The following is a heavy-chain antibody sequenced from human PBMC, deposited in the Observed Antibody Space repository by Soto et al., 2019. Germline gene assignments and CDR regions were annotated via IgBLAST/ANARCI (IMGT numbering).Heavy chain of an antibody. CDR2: IKQDGSEK. J-gene: IGHJ3*02. CDR1: GFTFSSYL. V-gene: IGHV3-7*01. D-gene: IGHD3-22*01. Sequence: GGSLRLSCAASGFTFSSYLMSWVRQAPGKGLEWVANIKQDGSEKYYVDSVKGRFTISRDNAKNSLYLQMNSLRAEDTAVYYCARAGYYDSSGYYYVWLSFFDMWGQGTMVTV. CDR3: ARAGYYDSSGYYYVWLSFFDM.